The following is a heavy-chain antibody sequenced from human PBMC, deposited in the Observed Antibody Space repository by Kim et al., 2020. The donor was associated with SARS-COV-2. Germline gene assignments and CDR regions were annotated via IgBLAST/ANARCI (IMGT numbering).Heavy chain of an antibody. Sequence: SETLSLTCTISDASISNYYLSWIRQPPGKGLEWIGYLYDTGSADYSPSFKSRVTISVDKSKNQFSLKVTSVTAADTAVYYCARTDGSGRFSSAMDVWGQGTSV. J-gene: IGHJ6*02. CDR1: DASISNYY. V-gene: IGHV4-59*01. CDR2: LYDTGSA. CDR3: ARTDGSGRFSSAMDV. D-gene: IGHD3-10*01.